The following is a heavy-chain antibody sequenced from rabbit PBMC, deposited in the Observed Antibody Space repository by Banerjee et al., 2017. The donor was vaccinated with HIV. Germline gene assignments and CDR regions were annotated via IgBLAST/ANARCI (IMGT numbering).Heavy chain of an antibody. J-gene: IGHJ6*01. Sequence: QLVESGGGLVQPGGSLKLSCTASGIDFNNCYMSWVRQAPGKGLEWIGYIDPVFSNAHYASWVNGRFTISSDNAQNTLYLQLNSLTAADTATYFCARDPLLVVAGVAAYYGMDLWGPGTLVTVS. CDR3: ARDPLLVVAGVAAYYGMDL. D-gene: IGHD4-1*01. CDR2: IDPVFSNA. V-gene: IGHV1S7*01. CDR1: GIDFNNCY.